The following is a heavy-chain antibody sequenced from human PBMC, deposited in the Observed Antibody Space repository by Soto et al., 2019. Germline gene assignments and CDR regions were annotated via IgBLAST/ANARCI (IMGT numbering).Heavy chain of an antibody. CDR3: ASGGNWFDP. D-gene: IGHD3-16*01. V-gene: IGHV4-59*02. Sequence: SETLSLTCNVSGGSVTNYYWTWIRQSPEKGLEWIAYMYYNGNINYNPSLKSRVTISIDTSKNQFSLTLKSVTAADTAVYYCASGGNWFDPWGQGVLVTVSS. J-gene: IGHJ5*02. CDR1: GGSVTNYY. CDR2: MYYNGNI.